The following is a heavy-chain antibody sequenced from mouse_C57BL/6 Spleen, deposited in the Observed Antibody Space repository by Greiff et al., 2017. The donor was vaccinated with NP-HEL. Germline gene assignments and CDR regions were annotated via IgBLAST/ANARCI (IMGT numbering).Heavy chain of an antibody. Sequence: QVQLQQPGAELVRPGTSVKLSCKASGYTFTSYWMHWVKQRPGQGLEWIGVIDPSDSYTNYNQKFKGKATLTVDTSSSTAYMQLSSLTSEDSAVYYCARADYDYDGYAMDYWGQGTSVTVSS. CDR3: ARADYDYDGYAMDY. D-gene: IGHD2-4*01. CDR2: IDPSDSYT. V-gene: IGHV1-59*01. CDR1: GYTFTSYW. J-gene: IGHJ4*01.